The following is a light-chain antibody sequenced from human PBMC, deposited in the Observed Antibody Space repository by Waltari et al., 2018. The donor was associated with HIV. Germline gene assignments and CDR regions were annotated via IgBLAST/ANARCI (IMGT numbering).Light chain of an antibody. Sequence: EVVITQSPDTLSVSPGERATLSCRASQSVSSNLAWYQQKPGQAPSLLSYGASNRATGIPARFSGSGFRTEFTLTISSLQSEDFAVYSCQQYKNWPLYTFGQGTKLEIK. CDR3: QQYKNWPLYT. V-gene: IGKV3-15*01. CDR2: GAS. CDR1: QSVSSN. J-gene: IGKJ2*01.